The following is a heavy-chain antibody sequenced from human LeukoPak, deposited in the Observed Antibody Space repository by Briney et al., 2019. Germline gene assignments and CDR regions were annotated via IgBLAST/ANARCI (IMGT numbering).Heavy chain of an antibody. J-gene: IGHJ4*02. CDR1: GFTFSSYA. CDR2: ISGSGSTT. V-gene: IGHV3-23*01. Sequence: GGSLRLSCAASGFTFSSYAMRWVRQAPGNVLEWVSAISGSGSTTYYADSVKGRFTISRDNSKNTLYLQMNSLRAEDTAVYYCAKRYCSSTSCRIGGVTAQDYWGQGTLVTVSS. CDR3: AKRYCSSTSCRIGGVTAQDY. D-gene: IGHD2-2*01.